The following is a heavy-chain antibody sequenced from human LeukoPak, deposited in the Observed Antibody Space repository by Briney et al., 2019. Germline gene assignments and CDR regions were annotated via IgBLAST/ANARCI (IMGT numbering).Heavy chain of an antibody. Sequence: SETLSLTCTVSGGSIRSSYYYWGWIRQPPGKGLEWIGSIYDSGSTYYNPSLKSRVTISVDTSKNQFSLKLTSVTAADTAVYYCARGEVAAGTFDYWGQGTLVTVSS. CDR3: ARGEVAAGTFDY. CDR2: IYDSGST. J-gene: IGHJ4*02. D-gene: IGHD6-13*01. V-gene: IGHV4-39*01. CDR1: GGSIRSSYYY.